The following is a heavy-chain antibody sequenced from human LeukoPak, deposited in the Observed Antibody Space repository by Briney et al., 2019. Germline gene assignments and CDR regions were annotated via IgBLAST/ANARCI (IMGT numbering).Heavy chain of an antibody. D-gene: IGHD3-10*01. J-gene: IGHJ6*03. V-gene: IGHV6-1*01. Sequence: SQTLSLTCGISGDSVSSNSAAWNWIRQSPSRGLEWLGRTYYRSEWRNDYAVSVKSRITINPDTSKTQFSLQLNSVTPEDTAVYYCARDSLWFGELGYYYYYMDVWGKGTTVTISS. CDR3: ARDSLWFGELGYYYYYMDV. CDR1: GDSVSSNSAA. CDR2: TYYRSEWRN.